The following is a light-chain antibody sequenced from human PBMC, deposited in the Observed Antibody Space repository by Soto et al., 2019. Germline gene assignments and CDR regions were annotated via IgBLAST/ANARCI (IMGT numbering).Light chain of an antibody. CDR1: QSVSSY. V-gene: IGKV3-11*01. CDR2: DAS. CDR3: QQRSNWPPWT. Sequence: EIVLTQSPATLSLSPGERATLSCRASQSVSSYLDWYQQKPGQAPRLLIYDASNRATGIPARFSGSGSGTDFTLTISSLEPEDFAVYYCQQRSNWPPWTCGQGTKVEIK. J-gene: IGKJ1*01.